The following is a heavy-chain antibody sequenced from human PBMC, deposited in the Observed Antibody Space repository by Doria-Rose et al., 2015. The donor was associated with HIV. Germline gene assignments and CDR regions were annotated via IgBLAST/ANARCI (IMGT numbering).Heavy chain of an antibody. CDR2: MFSDDER. V-gene: IGHV2-26*01. J-gene: IGHJ4*02. CDR3: ARIKSSRWYHKYYFDF. CDR1: GVSLSSPGVG. D-gene: IGHD6-13*01. Sequence: QVQLVQSGPVLVKPTETLTLTCTVSGVSLSSPGVGVSWIRQPPGKALEWLANMFSDDERSYKTSLKSRLTISRCTSKSQVVLTMTDMDPVDTATYYCARIKSSRWYHKYYFDFWGQGTLVIVSA.